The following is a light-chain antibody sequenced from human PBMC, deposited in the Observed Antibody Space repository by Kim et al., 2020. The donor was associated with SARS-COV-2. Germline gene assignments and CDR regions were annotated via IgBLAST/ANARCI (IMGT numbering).Light chain of an antibody. J-gene: IGLJ2*01. CDR2: DKN. Sequence: VALGQTVRITCQEDSLRSYYATWYQQKPGQAPILVIYDKNNRPSGIPDRFSGSSSGNTASLTITGTQAGDEADYYCNSRDSNDNVVFGGGTQLTVL. CDR1: SLRSYY. CDR3: NSRDSNDNVV. V-gene: IGLV3-19*01.